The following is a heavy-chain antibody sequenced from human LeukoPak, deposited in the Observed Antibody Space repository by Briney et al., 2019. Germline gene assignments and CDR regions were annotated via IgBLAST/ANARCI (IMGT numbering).Heavy chain of an antibody. V-gene: IGHV3-64*01. CDR2: ISRDGTST. J-gene: IGHJ4*02. D-gene: IGHD3-3*01. Sequence: GGSLRLSCAVAAFTLRNYGTQWVRQAPGKGLEYISGISRDGTSTYNANSVKGRFTISRDNSKNTLYLQMGSLRAEDMAVYFCARDGVDSRIDSWGYYLDFWGQGSLVTVSS. CDR1: AFTLRNYG. CDR3: ARDGVDSRIDSWGYYLDF.